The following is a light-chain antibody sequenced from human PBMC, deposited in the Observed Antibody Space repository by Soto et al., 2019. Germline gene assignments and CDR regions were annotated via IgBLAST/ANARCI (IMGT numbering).Light chain of an antibody. J-gene: IGKJ1*01. CDR1: QSVSDY. Sequence: EVVLTQSPATLSLSPGERATLSCRASQSVSDYTAWFQQKPGQPPRLVIYEASNRATGSPDRFSGSGSGTDFTLTISSLDPEDFAVYYCQQRNNWPWTFGQGTKVDIK. V-gene: IGKV3-11*01. CDR2: EAS. CDR3: QQRNNWPWT.